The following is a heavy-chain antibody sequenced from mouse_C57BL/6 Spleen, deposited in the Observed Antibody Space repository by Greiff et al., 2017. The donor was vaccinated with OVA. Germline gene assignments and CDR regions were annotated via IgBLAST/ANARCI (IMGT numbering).Heavy chain of an antibody. CDR1: GFNIKDYY. D-gene: IGHD4-1*01. Sequence: VHLQQSGAELVRPGASVMLSCTASGFNIKDYYMHWVKQRPEQGLEWIGRIDPEDGDTEYAPKFQGKATMTADTSSNTAYLQLSRLTSEDTAVYYCTRTGPYAMDYWGQGTSVTVSS. CDR3: TRTGPYAMDY. V-gene: IGHV14-1*01. J-gene: IGHJ4*01. CDR2: IDPEDGDT.